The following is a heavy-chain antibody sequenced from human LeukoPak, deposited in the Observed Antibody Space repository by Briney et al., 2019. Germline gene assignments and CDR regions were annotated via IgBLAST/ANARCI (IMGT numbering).Heavy chain of an antibody. J-gene: IGHJ4*02. CDR3: ATGVAVAGPADY. CDR1: GYTLTELS. V-gene: IGHV1-24*01. Sequence: ASVKVPCKVSGYTLTELSMHWVRQAPGKGLEWMGGFDPEDGETIYAQKFQDRVTMTEDTSTDTAYMELSSLRSEDTAVYYCATGVAVAGPADYWGQGTLVTVSS. D-gene: IGHD6-19*01. CDR2: FDPEDGET.